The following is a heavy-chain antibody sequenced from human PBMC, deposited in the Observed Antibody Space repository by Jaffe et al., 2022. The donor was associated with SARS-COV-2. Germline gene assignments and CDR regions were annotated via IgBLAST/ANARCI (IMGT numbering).Heavy chain of an antibody. J-gene: IGHJ5*02. CDR2: IYYSGST. V-gene: IGHV4-59*08. Sequence: QVQLQESGPGLVKPSETLSLTCTVSGGSISSYYWSWIRQPPGKGLEWIGYIYYSGSTNYNPSLKSRVTISVDTSKNQFSLKLSSVTAADTAVYYCARHVSRWFDPWGQGTLVTVSS. CDR1: GGSISSYY. CDR3: ARHVSRWFDP.